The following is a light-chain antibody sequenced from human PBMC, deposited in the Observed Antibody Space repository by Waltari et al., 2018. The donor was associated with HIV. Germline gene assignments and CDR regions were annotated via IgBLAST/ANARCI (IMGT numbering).Light chain of an antibody. J-gene: IGLJ3*02. Sequence: QSVLTQPPSASGTPGQRVTISCSGSSSNIGSNTVNWYQLLPGTAPNLLIYSNNQRPSGVPDRFSGSKSGPSASLAISGLQSEDEADYYCATWDDSLNAWVFGGGTKLTVL. CDR3: ATWDDSLNAWV. CDR1: SSNIGSNT. CDR2: SNN. V-gene: IGLV1-44*01.